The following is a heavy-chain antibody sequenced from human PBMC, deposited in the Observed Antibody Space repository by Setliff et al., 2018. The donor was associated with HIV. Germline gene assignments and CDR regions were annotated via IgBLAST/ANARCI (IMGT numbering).Heavy chain of an antibody. V-gene: IGHV3-21*01. Sequence: GGSLRLSCAVSGFTFSSYSMNWVRQAPGKGLEWVSSISSSSSHIHYADSVKGRFIISRDNAKNSLYLQMNSLRAEDTAVYYCARDFRIQLWLRSPFDYWGQGTLVTV. CDR2: ISSSSSHI. J-gene: IGHJ4*02. D-gene: IGHD5-18*01. CDR3: ARDFRIQLWLRSPFDY. CDR1: GFTFSSYS.